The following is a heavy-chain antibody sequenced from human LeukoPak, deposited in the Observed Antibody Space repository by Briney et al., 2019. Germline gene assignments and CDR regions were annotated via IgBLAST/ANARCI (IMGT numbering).Heavy chain of an antibody. J-gene: IGHJ5*02. CDR2: ISSSSSTI. D-gene: IGHD5-18*01. V-gene: IGHV3-48*01. CDR3: AKSGWIQLWNRGENWFDP. CDR1: GFTFSSYS. Sequence: GGSLRLSCAASGFTFSSYSMNWVRQAPGKGLEWVSYISSSSSTIYYADSVKGRFTISRDNAKNSLYLQMNSLRAEDTAVYYCAKSGWIQLWNRGENWFDPWGQGTLVTVSS.